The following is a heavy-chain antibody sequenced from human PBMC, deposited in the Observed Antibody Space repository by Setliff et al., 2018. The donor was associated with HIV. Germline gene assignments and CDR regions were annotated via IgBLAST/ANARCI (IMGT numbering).Heavy chain of an antibody. J-gene: IGHJ6*03. D-gene: IGHD6-13*01. CDR1: GDSVTSDSYY. CDR2: IYFSGST. Sequence: PSETLSLTCTVSGDSVTSDSYYWSWIRQPAGKTLEWIGRIYFSGSTNYNPSLKSRVTISVDTSKNQFSLKLSSVTAADTAVYYCARSGSSWNYYYYYYMDVWGKGTTVTVSS. CDR3: ARSGSSWNYYYYYYMDV. V-gene: IGHV4-61*10.